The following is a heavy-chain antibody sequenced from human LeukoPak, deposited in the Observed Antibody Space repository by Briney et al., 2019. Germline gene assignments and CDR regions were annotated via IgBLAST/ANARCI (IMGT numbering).Heavy chain of an antibody. J-gene: IGHJ4*02. CDR3: ARYYYDSSGYSLLFDY. V-gene: IGHV2-70*01. D-gene: IGHD3-22*01. CDR2: IDWDDDK. CDR1: WFSLSTSGMC. Sequence: SGPALVKPTQTLTLTCTFSWFSLSTSGMCVSWIRQPPGKALEWLALIDWDDDKYYSTSLKTRLTISKDTSKNQVVLTMTNMDPVDTATYYCARYYYDSSGYSLLFDYWGQGTLVTVSS.